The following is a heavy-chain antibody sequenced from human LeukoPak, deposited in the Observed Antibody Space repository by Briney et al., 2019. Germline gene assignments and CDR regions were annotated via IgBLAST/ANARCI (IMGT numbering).Heavy chain of an antibody. CDR2: ISGSGGST. V-gene: IGHV3-23*01. Sequence: PGGSLRLSCAASGFTFSSYAMSWVRPAPGKGLEWVSAISGSGGSTYYADSVKGRFTISRDNSKNTLYLQMNSLRAEDTAVYYCAKVRHLMVAAAGTNWFDPWGQGTLVTVSS. D-gene: IGHD6-13*01. CDR3: AKVRHLMVAAAGTNWFDP. J-gene: IGHJ5*02. CDR1: GFTFSSYA.